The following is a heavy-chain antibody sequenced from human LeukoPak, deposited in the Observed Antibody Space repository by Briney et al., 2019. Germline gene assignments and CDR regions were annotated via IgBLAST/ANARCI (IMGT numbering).Heavy chain of an antibody. J-gene: IGHJ4*02. V-gene: IGHV3-73*01. D-gene: IGHD3-22*01. Sequence: GGYLRLSCATSGFTFSGSAIHWARQASGKGLEWIGRIRSKANSYATTDVASVKGRFTISRDDSKNTAYLQMNSLKTEDTAVYYCTRPSYDSSVSGVVYWGQGTLVTVSS. CDR3: TRPSYDSSVSGVVY. CDR1: GFTFSGSA. CDR2: IRSKANSYAT.